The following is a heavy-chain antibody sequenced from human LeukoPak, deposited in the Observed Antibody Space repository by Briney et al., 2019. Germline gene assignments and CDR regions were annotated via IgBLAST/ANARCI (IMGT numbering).Heavy chain of an antibody. CDR2: IYYSGTT. CDR3: ARSPSYYVILTADYKPTNYFDT. J-gene: IGHJ5*02. CDR1: GGSISRYY. Sequence: SETLSLTCTVSGGSISRYYWSWIRQPPGKGLEWIGYIYYSGTTSYNPFLKSRVSVSVDTSKNQFSLWLSSVTAADTAVYYCARSPSYYVILTADYKPTNYFDTWGQGTLVTVSS. V-gene: IGHV4-59*01. D-gene: IGHD3-9*01.